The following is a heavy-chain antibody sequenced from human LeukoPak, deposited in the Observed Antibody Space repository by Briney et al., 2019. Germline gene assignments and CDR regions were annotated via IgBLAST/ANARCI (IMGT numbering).Heavy chain of an antibody. Sequence: SETLSLTCTVSGYSISIGYYWGWIRQSPGKGLEWIATMYHSGSTNYDPSLKSRVTISVDTSKNQFSLKLNSVTAADTAVYYCARGWDYYYYMDVWGRGTTVTVSS. J-gene: IGHJ6*03. V-gene: IGHV4-38-2*02. CDR3: ARGWDYYYYMDV. CDR1: GYSISIGYY. D-gene: IGHD6-13*01. CDR2: MYHSGST.